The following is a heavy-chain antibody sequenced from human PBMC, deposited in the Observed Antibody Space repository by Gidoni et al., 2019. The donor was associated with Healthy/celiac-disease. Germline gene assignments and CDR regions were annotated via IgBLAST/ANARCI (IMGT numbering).Heavy chain of an antibody. Sequence: SSYGMHWVRQAPGKGLERVAVISYDGSNKYYEDSVKGRFTICRHNSKNTLYLQMNSLRAEDTAVYYCAKDKGYSYGYSYYYMDVWGQGTTVTVSS. J-gene: IGHJ6*03. CDR1: SSYG. CDR3: AKDKGYSYGYSYYYMDV. V-gene: IGHV3-30*18. CDR2: ISYDGSNK. D-gene: IGHD5-18*01.